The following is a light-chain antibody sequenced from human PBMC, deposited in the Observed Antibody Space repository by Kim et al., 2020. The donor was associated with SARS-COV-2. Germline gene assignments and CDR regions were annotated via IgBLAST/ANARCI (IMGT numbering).Light chain of an antibody. CDR1: QTINSD. J-gene: IGKJ2*01. CDR3: QQYNKWPYT. CDR2: SAS. Sequence: SVSLGEGAPLSCRARQTINSDLAWYQQVPGRPPRLLMHSASTRAAGSPVRVSGSGSGTEYTLTISSLQSEDFAVYYCQQYNKWPYTFGQGTKLEIK. V-gene: IGKV3-15*01.